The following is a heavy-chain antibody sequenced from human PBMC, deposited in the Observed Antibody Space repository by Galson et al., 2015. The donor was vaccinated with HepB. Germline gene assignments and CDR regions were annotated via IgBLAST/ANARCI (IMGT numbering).Heavy chain of an antibody. CDR3: AKVNGADLLWFGGLCE. V-gene: IGHV3-23*01. J-gene: IGHJ4*02. CDR1: GFTFSSYG. D-gene: IGHD3-10*01. CDR2: ISGSGGNT. Sequence: SLRLSCAASGFTFSSYGMSWVRQAPGKGLEWVSTISGSGGNTYYADSVKGRFTISRDNSKNTLYLQMNSLRDEDTAVYYCAKVNGADLLWFGGLCEWGQETVVNDSS.